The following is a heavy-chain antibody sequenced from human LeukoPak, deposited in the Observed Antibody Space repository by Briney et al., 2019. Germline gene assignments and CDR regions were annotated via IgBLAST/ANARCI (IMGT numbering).Heavy chain of an antibody. CDR2: IKQDGSEK. CDR3: ATSNWNYYNY. Sequence: GGSLRLSCAGSGFTFSSYWMSWVRQAPGKGLEWVANIKQDGSEKYYVDSVKGRFTISRDNAKNSLCLQMNSLRAEDTAVYYCATSNWNYYNYWGQGTLVTVSS. CDR1: GFTFSSYW. D-gene: IGHD3-10*01. J-gene: IGHJ4*02. V-gene: IGHV3-7*05.